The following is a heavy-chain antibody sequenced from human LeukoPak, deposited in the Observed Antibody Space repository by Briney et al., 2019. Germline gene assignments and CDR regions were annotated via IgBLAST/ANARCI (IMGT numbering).Heavy chain of an antibody. CDR2: ISWNSGSI. Sequence: PGGSLRLSCAASGFTFDDYAMHWVRQAPGKGLEWVSGISWNSGSIGYADSVKGRFTISRDNAKNSLYLQMNSLRAEDTALYYCAKQVYSSSWYLRWFDPWGQGTLVTVSS. J-gene: IGHJ5*02. V-gene: IGHV3-9*01. CDR3: AKQVYSSSWYLRWFDP. D-gene: IGHD6-13*01. CDR1: GFTFDDYA.